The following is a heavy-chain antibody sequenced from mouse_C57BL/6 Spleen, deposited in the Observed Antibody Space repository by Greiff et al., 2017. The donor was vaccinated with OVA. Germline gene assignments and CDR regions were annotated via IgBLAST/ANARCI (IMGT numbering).Heavy chain of an antibody. CDR3: ARSDGSSYYAMDY. Sequence: VQLQQSGAELVRPGTSVKVSCKASGYAFTNYLIEWVKQRPGQGLEWIGVINPGSGGTNYNEKFKGKATLTADKSSSTAYMQLSSLTSEDSAVYFCARSDGSSYYAMDYWGQGTSVTVSS. CDR1: GYAFTNYL. D-gene: IGHD1-1*01. V-gene: IGHV1-54*01. CDR2: INPGSGGT. J-gene: IGHJ4*01.